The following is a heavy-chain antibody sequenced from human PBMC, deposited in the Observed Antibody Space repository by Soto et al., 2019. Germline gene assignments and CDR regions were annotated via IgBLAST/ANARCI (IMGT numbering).Heavy chain of an antibody. CDR2: IYSGGST. CDR3: ARDSIVTTRDTYEYFQH. V-gene: IGHV3-66*01. Sequence: GGSLRLSCAASGFTFSSYSMNWVRQAPGKGLEWVSVIYSGGSTYYADSVKGRFTISRDNSKNTLYLQMNSLRAEDTAVYYCARDSIVTTRDTYEYFQHWGQGTLVTVSS. D-gene: IGHD4-17*01. J-gene: IGHJ1*01. CDR1: GFTFSSYS.